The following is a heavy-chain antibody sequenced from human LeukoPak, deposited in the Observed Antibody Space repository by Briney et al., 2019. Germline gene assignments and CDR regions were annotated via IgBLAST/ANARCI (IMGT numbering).Heavy chain of an antibody. Sequence: ASVKVSCKASGGTFSSYAISWVRQAPGQGLEWMGGIIPIFGTANYAQKFQGRVTITADKSTSTAYMELSSLRSEDTAVYYCARGDGYSSPYYFDYWGQGTLVTDSS. CDR2: IIPIFGTA. J-gene: IGHJ4*02. D-gene: IGHD5-18*01. V-gene: IGHV1-69*06. CDR1: GGTFSSYA. CDR3: ARGDGYSSPYYFDY.